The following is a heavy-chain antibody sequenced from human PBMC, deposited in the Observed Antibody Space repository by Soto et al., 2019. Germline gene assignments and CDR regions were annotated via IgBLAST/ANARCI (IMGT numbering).Heavy chain of an antibody. J-gene: IGHJ4*02. Sequence: PGGSLRLSCAASGFTFSTHAMNWVRQAPGKGLEWVSGISGSGGSTHYADSVKGRFTVSRDNSKNTLYLQMNSLRAEDTAVYYCAKDLGDSSGYRNYYFDYWGLGTLVTVSS. CDR3: AKDLGDSSGYRNYYFDY. CDR2: ISGSGGST. CDR1: GFTFSTHA. D-gene: IGHD3-22*01. V-gene: IGHV3-23*01.